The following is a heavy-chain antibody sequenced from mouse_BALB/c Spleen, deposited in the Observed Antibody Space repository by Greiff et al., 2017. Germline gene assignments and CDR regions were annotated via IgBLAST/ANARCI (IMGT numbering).Heavy chain of an antibody. J-gene: IGHJ4*01. D-gene: IGHD2-5*01. CDR3: ARDGSNYVRAMDY. V-gene: IGHV5-9-4*01. CDR1: GFTFSSYA. CDR2: ISSGGSYT. Sequence: EVKVVESGGGLVKPGGSLKLSCAASGFTFSSYAMSWVRQSPEKRLEWVADISSGGSYTYYPDTVTGRFTISRDNAKNTLYLEMSSLRSEDTAMYYCARDGSNYVRAMDYWGRGTSVSVSS.